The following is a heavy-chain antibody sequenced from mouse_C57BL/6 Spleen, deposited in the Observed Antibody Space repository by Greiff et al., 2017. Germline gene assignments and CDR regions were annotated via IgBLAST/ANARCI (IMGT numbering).Heavy chain of an antibody. D-gene: IGHD1-1*01. CDR2: ISSGSSTI. Sequence: EVQLVESGGGLVKPGASLKLSCAASGFTFSDYGMHWVRQAPETGLEWVAYISSGSSTIYYADTVKGRFTISRDNAKNTLFLQMTSQRSEDTAMYYCARPYYYGSSYGGYYAMDYWGQGTSVTVSS. J-gene: IGHJ4*01. V-gene: IGHV5-17*01. CDR1: GFTFSDYG. CDR3: ARPYYYGSSYGGYYAMDY.